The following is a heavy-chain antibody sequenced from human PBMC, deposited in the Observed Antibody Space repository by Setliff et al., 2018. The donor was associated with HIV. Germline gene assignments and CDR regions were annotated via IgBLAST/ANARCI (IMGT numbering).Heavy chain of an antibody. D-gene: IGHD6-19*01. V-gene: IGHV1-69*13. J-gene: IGHJ5*02. CDR1: GGTFSSYA. Sequence: ASVKVSCKASGGTFSSYAISWVRQAPGQGLEWMGGIIPIFGTANYAQKFQGRVTITADESTSTAYMELSSLRSEDTAVYYCARLGAGGSGWYSGWFDPWGQGTRVTVSS. CDR2: IIPIFGTA. CDR3: ARLGAGGSGWYSGWFDP.